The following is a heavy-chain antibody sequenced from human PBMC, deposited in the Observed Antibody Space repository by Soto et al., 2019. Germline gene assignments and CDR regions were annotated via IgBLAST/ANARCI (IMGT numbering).Heavy chain of an antibody. CDR3: VKSAAAYYYFYNMDV. CDR1: GFTFSGYA. D-gene: IGHD6-13*01. J-gene: IGHJ6*02. CDR2: VNSNGGSS. Sequence: GGSLRLSCSASGFTFSGYAMYWVRQAPGKGLEYVSAVNSNGGSSDYADSVKGRFTVSRDNSKSTLYLQMSSLRVDDTAFYYCVKSAAAYYYFYNMDVWGQGTTVTVSS. V-gene: IGHV3-64D*08.